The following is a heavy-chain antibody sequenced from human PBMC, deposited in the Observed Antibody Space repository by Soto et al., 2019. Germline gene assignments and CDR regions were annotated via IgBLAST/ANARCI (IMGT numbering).Heavy chain of an antibody. CDR3: ARAPPPVAGYFYGMDV. J-gene: IGHJ6*02. D-gene: IGHD6-19*01. CDR1: GFTFSSYG. CDR2: IWYDGSNK. V-gene: IGHV3-33*01. Sequence: PGGSLRLSCAASGFTFSSYGMHWVRQAPGKGLEWVAVIWYDGSNKYYADSVKGRFTISRDNSKNTLYLQMNSLRAEDTAVYYCARAPPPVAGYFYGMDVWGQGTTVTVSS.